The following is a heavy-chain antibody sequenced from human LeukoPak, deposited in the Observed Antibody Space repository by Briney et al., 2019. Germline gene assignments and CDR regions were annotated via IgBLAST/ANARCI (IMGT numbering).Heavy chain of an antibody. D-gene: IGHD2-2*01. Sequence: HPGGSLRLSCAASGFTVSSYYMNWVRQAPGKGLEWVSVIYRGDSTYYADSVKGRFTNSRDNSKNTLYLQMNSLGAEDTAVYYCAREGHQLPYFDYWVQGTLVTVSS. CDR2: IYRGDST. J-gene: IGHJ4*02. V-gene: IGHV3-53*01. CDR1: GFTVSSYY. CDR3: AREGHQLPYFDY.